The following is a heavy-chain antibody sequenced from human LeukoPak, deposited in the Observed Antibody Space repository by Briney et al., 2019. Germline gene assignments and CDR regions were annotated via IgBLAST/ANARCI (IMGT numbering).Heavy chain of an antibody. V-gene: IGHV4-39*01. D-gene: IGHD1-1*01. J-gene: IGHJ5*02. CDR1: GGSISSSPYY. Sequence: SETLSLTCTVSGGSISSSPYYWGWIRQPPGKGLEWIGTIYYSGSTYYNPSLKSPVTISVDTSKNQFSLKLTSVTAADTAVYYCARPVPSRLGWFDPWGQGTLVTVSS. CDR3: ARPVPSRLGWFDP. CDR2: IYYSGST.